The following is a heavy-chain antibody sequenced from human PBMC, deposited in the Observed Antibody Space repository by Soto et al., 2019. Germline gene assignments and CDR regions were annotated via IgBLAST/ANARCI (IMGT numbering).Heavy chain of an antibody. D-gene: IGHD2-15*01. CDR3: ARYCSGGSCYLDP. CDR2: IYYSGST. V-gene: IGHV4-59*01. J-gene: IGHJ5*02. Sequence: PSETLALTCTVSGGCISSYYWRWIRQPPGKGLEWIGYIYYSGSTNYNPSLKSRVTISVDTSKNQFSLKLSSVTAADTAVYYCARYCSGGSCYLDPWGQGTLVTVSS. CDR1: GGCISSYY.